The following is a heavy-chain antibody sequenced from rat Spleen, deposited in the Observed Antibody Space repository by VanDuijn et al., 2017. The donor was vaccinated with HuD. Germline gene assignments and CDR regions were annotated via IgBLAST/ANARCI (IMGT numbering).Heavy chain of an antibody. J-gene: IGHJ2*01. V-gene: IGHV2-72*01. D-gene: IGHD1-11*01. CDR3: ARHGTTGAYYFDY. Sequence: QVQLKESGPGLMQPSETLSLTCTVSGFSLTSNGVGWVRQPLGKGLVWMGTIWAGGSTNYNSAVQSRLSISRDTSKSQVFLKMNSLQPEETGTYYCARHGTTGAYYFDYWGQGVMVTVSS. CDR1: GFSLTSNG. CDR2: IWAGGST.